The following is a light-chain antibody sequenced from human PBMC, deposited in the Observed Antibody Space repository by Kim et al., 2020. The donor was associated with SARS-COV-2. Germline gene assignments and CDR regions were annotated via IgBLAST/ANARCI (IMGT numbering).Light chain of an antibody. CDR2: GVT. V-gene: IGLV2-14*03. J-gene: IGLJ2*01. Sequence: GKSTTSACTVTGDDIGNYKYNSWDQKHPGKAPGVVICGVTHRTSGVSDRFSGSKSGNTASLTISGLLAEDEAEYYCTSYTTGGTWLFGGGTQLTVL. CDR3: TSYTTGGTWL. CDR1: GDDIGNYKY.